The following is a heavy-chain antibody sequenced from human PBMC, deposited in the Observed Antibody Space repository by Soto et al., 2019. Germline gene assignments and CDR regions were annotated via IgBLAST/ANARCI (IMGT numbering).Heavy chain of an antibody. CDR3: TGNPRITDF. Sequence: PGESLRLPCAASGFNLRVYYMTWIRQAPGEGLELLSYLYPGSDVTKYVHSVKGRFTNSRDNAKNSLYLHMNSLRGEDTAVDYWTGNPRITDFWGQGTLVTVSS. J-gene: IGHJ4*02. V-gene: IGHV3-11*03. CDR1: GFNLRVYY. CDR2: LYPGSDVT. D-gene: IGHD3-16*01.